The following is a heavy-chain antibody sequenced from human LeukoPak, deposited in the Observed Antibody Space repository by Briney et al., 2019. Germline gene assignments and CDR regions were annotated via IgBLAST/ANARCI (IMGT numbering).Heavy chain of an antibody. CDR1: GFTFSSYG. CDR3: AKDQLRSYYYYYYYMDV. D-gene: IGHD4-17*01. Sequence: GGSLRLSCAASGFTFSSYGMHWVRQAPGKGLEWVAFIRYDGSNKYYADSVKGRFTISRDTSKNTLYLQMNSLRAEDTAVYYCAKDQLRSYYYYYYYMDVWGKGTTVTVSS. CDR2: IRYDGSNK. V-gene: IGHV3-30*02. J-gene: IGHJ6*03.